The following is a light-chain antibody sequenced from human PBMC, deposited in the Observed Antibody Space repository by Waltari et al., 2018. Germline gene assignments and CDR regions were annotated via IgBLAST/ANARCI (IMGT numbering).Light chain of an antibody. V-gene: IGKV2-30*02. CDR3: MQGTHWPYT. CDR1: QSLVRSDGNTY. CDR2: KVS. J-gene: IGKJ2*01. Sequence: DVVMTQSPLSLPVTLGQPASISCKSSQSLVRSDGNTYLQWFQQRPGQSPRRLIYKVSTRESGVPDRFSGSGSDTDFTLKISRVEAEDVGVYYCMQGTHWPYTFGQGTKLDIK.